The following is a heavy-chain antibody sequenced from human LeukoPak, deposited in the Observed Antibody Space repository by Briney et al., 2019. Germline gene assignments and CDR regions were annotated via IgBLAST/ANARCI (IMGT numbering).Heavy chain of an antibody. V-gene: IGHV3-23*01. J-gene: IGHJ3*02. CDR1: GFTFSSYA. D-gene: IGHD6-19*01. Sequence: QPGGSLRLSCAASGFTFSSYAMSWVRQAPGKGLEWVSAISGSGGSTYYADSVKGRFTISRDNAKNSLYLQMNSLRAEDTAVCYCARDRGSGSASAFDIWGQGIMVTVSS. CDR2: ISGSGGST. CDR3: ARDRGSGSASAFDI.